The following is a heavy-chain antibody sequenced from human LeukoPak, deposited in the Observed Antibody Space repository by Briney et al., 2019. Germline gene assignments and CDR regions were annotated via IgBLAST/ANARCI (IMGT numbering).Heavy chain of an antibody. V-gene: IGHV4-59*08. CDR3: ARHGVDDILTGYYDY. J-gene: IGHJ4*02. D-gene: IGHD3-9*01. CDR2: IYYSGST. Sequence: SETLSLTCTVSGGSISSYYWSWIRQPPGKGLEWIGYIYYSGSTNYNPSLKSRVTISVDTSKNQFSLKLSSVTAADTAVYYCARHGVDDILTGYYDYSGQGTLVTVSS. CDR1: GGSISSYY.